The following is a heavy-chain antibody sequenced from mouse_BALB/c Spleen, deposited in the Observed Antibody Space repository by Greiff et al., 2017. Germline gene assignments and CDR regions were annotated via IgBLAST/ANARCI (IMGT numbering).Heavy chain of an antibody. Sequence: EVQRVESGPGLVKPSQSLSLTCSVTGYSITSGYYWNWIRQFPGNKLEWMGYISYDGSNNYNPSLKNRISITRDTSKNQFFLKLNSVTTEDTATYYCARDDYGSGMDYWGQGTSVTVSS. CDR2: ISYDGSN. V-gene: IGHV3-6*02. CDR1: GYSITSGYY. J-gene: IGHJ4*01. D-gene: IGHD1-1*01. CDR3: ARDDYGSGMDY.